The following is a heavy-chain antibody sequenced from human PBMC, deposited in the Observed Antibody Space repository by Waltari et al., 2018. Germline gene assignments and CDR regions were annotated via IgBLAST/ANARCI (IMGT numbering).Heavy chain of an antibody. D-gene: IGHD6-19*01. J-gene: IGHJ4*02. Sequence: QVQLQESGPGLVKPSQTLTLTCIVSGGSITSGDYYWSWIRQPPGKGLEWIGYIFHNGGTYLNTSLKSRLIISVDTSKNQFSLKLSSVTAADTAMYYCARAVWGIGVAGVPFDLWGQGTLVTVSS. CDR3: ARAVWGIGVAGVPFDL. V-gene: IGHV4-30-4*01. CDR2: IFHNGGT. CDR1: GGSITSGDYY.